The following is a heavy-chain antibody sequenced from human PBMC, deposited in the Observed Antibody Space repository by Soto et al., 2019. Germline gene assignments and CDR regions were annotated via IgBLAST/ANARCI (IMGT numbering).Heavy chain of an antibody. Sequence: WGSLRLSCAASGFTFSSDAMSWVRQAPGKGLEWVSAISGSGGSTYYADSVKGRFTISRDNSKNTLYLQMNSLRAEDTAVYYCAKPYCSTTSCHEGGVGYYYYYGMDVCGQGTTVTVSS. V-gene: IGHV3-23*01. D-gene: IGHD2-2*01. J-gene: IGHJ6*02. CDR1: GFTFSSDA. CDR3: AKPYCSTTSCHEGGVGYYYYYGMDV. CDR2: ISGSGGST.